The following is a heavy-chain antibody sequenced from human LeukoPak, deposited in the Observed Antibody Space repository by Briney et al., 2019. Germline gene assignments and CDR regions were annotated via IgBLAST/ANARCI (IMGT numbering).Heavy chain of an antibody. CDR1: GGSISSGDYY. V-gene: IGHV4-39*07. D-gene: IGHD3-22*01. CDR2: IYYSGST. J-gene: IGHJ4*02. CDR3: ARAPEEYDSSGYHSVDY. Sequence: SQTLSLTCTVSGGSISSGDYYWSWIRQPPGKGLEWIGSIYYSGSTYYNPSLKSRVTISVDTSKNQFSLKLSSVTAADTAVYYCARAPEEYDSSGYHSVDYWGQGTLVTVSS.